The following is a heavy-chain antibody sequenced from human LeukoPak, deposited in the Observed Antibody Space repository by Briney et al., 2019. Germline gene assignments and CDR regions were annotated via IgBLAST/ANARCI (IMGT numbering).Heavy chain of an antibody. D-gene: IGHD2-15*01. CDR1: GDSIRTYY. J-gene: IGHJ4*02. CDR2: IYYSGST. V-gene: IGHV4-59*01. CDR3: ARALTPGYCSGGACSYFDY. Sequence: SETLSLTCTVSGDSIRTYYWGWIRQPPGEGLEWIGSIYYSGSTNYNPSLKGRVTISLGTSKNQFSLKVSSVTAADTAVYYCARALTPGYCSGGACSYFDYWGQGTLVTVSS.